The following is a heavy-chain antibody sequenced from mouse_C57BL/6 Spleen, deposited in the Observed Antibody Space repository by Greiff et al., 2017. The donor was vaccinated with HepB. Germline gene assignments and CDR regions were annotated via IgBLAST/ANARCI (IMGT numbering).Heavy chain of an antibody. J-gene: IGHJ1*03. CDR3: ASGEDSSGYVGFDV. Sequence: VQLQESGAELARPGASVKLSCKASGYTFTSYGISWVKQRTGQGLEWIGEIYPRSGNTYYNEKFKGKATLTADKSSSTADMELRSLTSEDSAVYFCASGEDSSGYVGFDVWGTGTTVTVSS. CDR1: GYTFTSYG. CDR2: IYPRSGNT. D-gene: IGHD3-2*02. V-gene: IGHV1-81*01.